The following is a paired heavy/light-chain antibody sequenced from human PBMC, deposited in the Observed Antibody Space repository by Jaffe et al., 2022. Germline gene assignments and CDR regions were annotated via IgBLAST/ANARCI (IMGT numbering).Light chain of an antibody. CDR3: HQYYSAPLT. CDR1: QSVLYRSDNKNS. V-gene: IGKV4-1*01. J-gene: IGKJ4*01. Sequence: DIVMTQSPDSLAVSLGERATINCKSSQSVLYRSDNKNSLAWYQQKPGQPPKLLIYWASSRESGVPDRFSGSGSGTDFTLTISSLQAEDVAVYYCHQYYSAPLTFGGGTKVEIK. CDR2: WAS.
Heavy chain of an antibody. J-gene: IGHJ4*02. V-gene: IGHV3-15*01. CDR3: CTERQTRLYSFWSGFPDY. Sequence: EVQLEESGGGLVKPGGSLRLSCAASGFTFSNAWLSWVRQAPGKGLEWVGRIKSKTDGGTRDYAAPVKGRFTISRDDSKNTVSLQMNSLKTDDTAVYYCCTERQTRLYSFWSGFPDYWGQGTLVTVSS. CDR1: GFTFSNAW. D-gene: IGHD3-3*01. CDR2: IKSKTDGGTR.